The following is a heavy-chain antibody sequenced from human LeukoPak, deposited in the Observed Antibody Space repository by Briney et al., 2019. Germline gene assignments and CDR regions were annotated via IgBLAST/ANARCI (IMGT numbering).Heavy chain of an antibody. D-gene: IGHD3-10*01. J-gene: IGHJ4*02. V-gene: IGHV1-8*01. CDR1: GYTFTSYD. CDR3: ATARIYGSGRGFDY. Sequence: ASVKVSCKASGYTFTSYDINWVRQATGQGLEWMGWMNPNSGNTGYAQKFQGRVTMTRNTSISTAYMELCSLRSEDTAVYYCATARIYGSGRGFDYWGQGTLVTVSS. CDR2: MNPNSGNT.